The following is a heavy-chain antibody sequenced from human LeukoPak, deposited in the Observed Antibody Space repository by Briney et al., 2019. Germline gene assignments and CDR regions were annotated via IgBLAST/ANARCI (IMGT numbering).Heavy chain of an antibody. V-gene: IGHV3-66*01. CDR2: VYSGGIT. Sequence: GGSLRLSCAASGFTFSSYWMTWVRQAPGKGLEWVSVVYSGGITYYADSVKGRFIISGDNSKNTLYPQMNSLRAEDTAVYYCARGVDVWGQGTTVTVSS. CDR3: ARGVDV. CDR1: GFTFSSYW. J-gene: IGHJ6*02.